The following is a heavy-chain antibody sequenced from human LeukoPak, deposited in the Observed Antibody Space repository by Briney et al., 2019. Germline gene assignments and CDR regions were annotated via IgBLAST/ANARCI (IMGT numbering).Heavy chain of an antibody. Sequence: GESLKISGKCSESSLATYCIRWVRQMPGQGLEWMGIIFPGDSDTRYSPSFQGQVTISADKSISTAYLQWSSLKASDTAIYYCARRASRYFDFLAYWGQGTLVTVSS. D-gene: IGHD3-9*01. J-gene: IGHJ4*02. CDR2: IFPGDSDT. CDR3: ARRASRYFDFLAY. CDR1: ESSLATYC. V-gene: IGHV5-51*01.